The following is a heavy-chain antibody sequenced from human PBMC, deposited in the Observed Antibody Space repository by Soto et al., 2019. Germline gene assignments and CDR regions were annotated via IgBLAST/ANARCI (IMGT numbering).Heavy chain of an antibody. J-gene: IGHJ4*02. CDR1: GFTFSNAW. D-gene: IGHD3-10*01. Sequence: EVQLVESGGGLVKPGGSLRLSCAASGFTFSNAWMNWVRQAPGKGLEWVGRIKSKTDGGTPDYAAPVKGRFTISRDDSKNTLYLQMNSRKTEDSAVYYCTTDYWERYYYGLGSWSFDDWGQVTLVTV. CDR2: IKSKTDGGTP. V-gene: IGHV3-15*07. CDR3: TTDYWERYYYGLGSWSFDD.